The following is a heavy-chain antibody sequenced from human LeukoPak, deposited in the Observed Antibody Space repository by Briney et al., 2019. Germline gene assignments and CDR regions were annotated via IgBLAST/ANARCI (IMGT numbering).Heavy chain of an antibody. J-gene: IGHJ4*02. D-gene: IGHD3-9*01. Sequence: ASVKVSCKASGGTFSSYAISWVRQAPGQGLEWMGRIIPILGIANYAQKFQGRVTMTRNTSISTAYMELSSLRSEDTAVYYCAILRYFDYPFDYWGQGTLVTVSS. CDR3: AILRYFDYPFDY. CDR1: GGTFSSYA. V-gene: IGHV1-69*04. CDR2: IIPILGIA.